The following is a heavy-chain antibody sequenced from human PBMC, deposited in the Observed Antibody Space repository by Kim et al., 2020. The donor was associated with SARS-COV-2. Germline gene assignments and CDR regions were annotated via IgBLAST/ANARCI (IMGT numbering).Heavy chain of an antibody. J-gene: IGHJ4*02. Sequence: GGSLRLSCAASGFTLSTYWMYWVRQAPGKGLEWVANIKQDGSEKYYVDSVEGRFTISRDNAKNSLYLQMNSLRAEDTAVYYCARGPGGIVLVPTSMNSWGQGTLVTVSS. D-gene: IGHD2-2*01. CDR1: GFTLSTYW. CDR2: IKQDGSEK. V-gene: IGHV3-7*04. CDR3: ARGPGGIVLVPTSMNS.